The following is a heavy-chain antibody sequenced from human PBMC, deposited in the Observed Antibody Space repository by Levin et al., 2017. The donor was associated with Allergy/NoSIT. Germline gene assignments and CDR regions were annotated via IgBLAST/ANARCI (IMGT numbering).Heavy chain of an antibody. CDR3: FRGAYFDS. CDR2: IDPTDFNT. D-gene: IGHD1-26*01. CDR1: GYNFASYW. J-gene: IGHJ4*02. Sequence: KVSCKGSGYNFASYWVSWVRQMPGKGLEWMGRIDPTDFNTNYSPSFQGHVTISADKSISTAYLQWSSLKASVTAVYFCFRGAYFDSWGQGTLVTVSS. V-gene: IGHV5-10-1*01.